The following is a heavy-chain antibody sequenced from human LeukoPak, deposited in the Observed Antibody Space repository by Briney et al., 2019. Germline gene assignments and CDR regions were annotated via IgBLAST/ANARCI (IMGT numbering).Heavy chain of an antibody. CDR3: ARARYCSSLPLDP. Sequence: SETLSLTCTVSGGSISSYYWSWIRQPPGKGLEWIGYIYYSGSTNYNPSLKSRVTISVDTSKNQFSLKLSSVTAADTAVYYCARARYCSSLPLDPWGQGTLVTVSS. CDR1: GGSISSYY. J-gene: IGHJ5*02. V-gene: IGHV4-59*01. CDR2: IYYSGST. D-gene: IGHD6-13*01.